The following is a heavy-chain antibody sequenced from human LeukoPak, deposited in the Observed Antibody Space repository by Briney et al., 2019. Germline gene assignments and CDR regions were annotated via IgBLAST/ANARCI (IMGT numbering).Heavy chain of an antibody. V-gene: IGHV1-46*01. J-gene: IGHJ5*02. Sequence: ASVKISCKPSGYTFINHYIHWVRQAPGQGLEWMGVIRPTDGSTSYAQNFQGRLSMTSDTSTSTAYMELSSLRSEDTAIYYCTRTINSWFDPWGLGTPVSVSS. CDR3: TRTINSWFDP. CDR2: IRPTDGST. CDR1: GYTFINHY. D-gene: IGHD3-9*01.